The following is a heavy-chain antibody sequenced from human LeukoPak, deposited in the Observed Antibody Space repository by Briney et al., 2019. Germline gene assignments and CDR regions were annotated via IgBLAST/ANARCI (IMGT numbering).Heavy chain of an antibody. CDR3: ARDKGGIAEGSSVGFLDH. D-gene: IGHD6-13*01. CDR2: IWYDGSNK. Sequence: GKSLRLSCAASGFTFRGYGMHWVRQAPGKGLEWVAVIWYDGSNKYYADSVKGRFSISRDNSENTLYLQMNSLRGEDTAGYYSARDKGGIAEGSSVGFLDHWGQGTRVTVSS. CDR1: GFTFRGYG. J-gene: IGHJ4*02. V-gene: IGHV3-33*01.